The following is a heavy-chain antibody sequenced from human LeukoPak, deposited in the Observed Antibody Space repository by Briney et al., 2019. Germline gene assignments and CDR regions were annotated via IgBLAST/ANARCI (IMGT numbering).Heavy chain of an antibody. CDR3: ARAVVGVVPAAVPYDAFDI. V-gene: IGHV1-69*05. CDR2: IIPIFGTA. CDR1: GGTFSSYA. Sequence: VASVKVSCKASGGTFSSYAISWVRQAPGQGLEWMGGIIPIFGTANYAQKFQGRVTITTDESTSTAYMELSSLRSEDTAVYYCARAVVGVVPAAVPYDAFDIWGQGTMVTVSS. D-gene: IGHD2-2*01. J-gene: IGHJ3*02.